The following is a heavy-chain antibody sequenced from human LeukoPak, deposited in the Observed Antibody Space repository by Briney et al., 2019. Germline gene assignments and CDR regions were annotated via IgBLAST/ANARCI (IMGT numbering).Heavy chain of an antibody. CDR2: IKQDGSEK. J-gene: IGHJ4*02. CDR3: ATSYGDYLFDY. D-gene: IGHD4-17*01. CDR1: GFTLSSYW. V-gene: IGHV3-7*02. Sequence: PGGSLRLSCAASGFTLSSYWMCWVRQAPGKGLEWVANIKQDGSEKYYVDSVKGRFTISRDNAKNSLYLQMNSLRAEDTAVYYCATSYGDYLFDYWGQGTLVTVSS.